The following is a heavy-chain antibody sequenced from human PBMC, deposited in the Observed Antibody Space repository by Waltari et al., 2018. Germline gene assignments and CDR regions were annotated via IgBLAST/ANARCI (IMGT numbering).Heavy chain of an antibody. Sequence: EVQLVESGGGLVKPGGSLRLSCAASGFTFSSYSMNWVRQAPGKGLEWVSSISSSSSYRYNADSVKGRFTISRDNAKNSLYLQMNSLRAEDTAVYYCARGPARYNWFDPWGQGPLVTVSS. CDR3: ARGPARYNWFDP. CDR2: ISSSSSYR. V-gene: IGHV3-21*01. CDR1: GFTFSSYS. J-gene: IGHJ5*02.